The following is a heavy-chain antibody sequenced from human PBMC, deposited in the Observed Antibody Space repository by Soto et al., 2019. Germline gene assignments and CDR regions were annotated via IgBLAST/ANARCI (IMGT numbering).Heavy chain of an antibody. V-gene: IGHV4-31*03. D-gene: IGHD3-10*01. Sequence: SETLSLTCTVSGGSISSGGYYWSWIRQHPGKGLEWIGYIYYSGSTYYNPSLKSRVTISVDTSKNQFSLKLSSVTAADTAVYYCARDGGFGELFNYYYMDVWGKGTTVTVSS. CDR3: ARDGGFGELFNYYYMDV. J-gene: IGHJ6*03. CDR2: IYYSGST. CDR1: GGSISSGGYY.